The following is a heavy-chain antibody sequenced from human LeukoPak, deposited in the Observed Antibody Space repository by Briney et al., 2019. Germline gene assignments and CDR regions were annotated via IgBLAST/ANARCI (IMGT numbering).Heavy chain of an antibody. CDR2: ILPIFGTA. D-gene: IGHD6-19*01. CDR1: GGTLSNYP. V-gene: IGHV1-69*13. Sequence: SVKVSCKTSGGTLSNYPISWVRQAPGQGLEWMGGILPIFGTAHYAEKFQASVTITADESTNTVFMELRSLKSEDTAVYYCARGPEIEVAGTTFGEYKWFHPWGQGTLLTVSS. J-gene: IGHJ5*02. CDR3: ARGPEIEVAGTTFGEYKWFHP.